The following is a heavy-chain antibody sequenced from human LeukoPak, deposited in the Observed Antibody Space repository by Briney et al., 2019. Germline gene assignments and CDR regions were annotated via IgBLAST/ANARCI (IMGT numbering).Heavy chain of an antibody. Sequence: ASVKVSCKASGYTFTSYGISWVRQAPGQGLEWMGWISAYNGNTNYAQKLQGRVTMTTDTSTSTAYMELRSLRSDDTAVYYCAREDAYCSGGSCYSSYFDYWGQGTLVTVSS. CDR1: GYTFTSYG. CDR2: ISAYNGNT. D-gene: IGHD2-15*01. CDR3: AREDAYCSGGSCYSSYFDY. J-gene: IGHJ4*02. V-gene: IGHV1-18*01.